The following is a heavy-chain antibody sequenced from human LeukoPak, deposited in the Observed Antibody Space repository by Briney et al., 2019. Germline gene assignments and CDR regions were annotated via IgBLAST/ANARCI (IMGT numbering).Heavy chain of an antibody. CDR1: GFTFTNYA. CDR2: ISEGVGNT. Sequence: QPGGSLRLSCAAPGFTFTNYAMTWVRQAPGKGLEWVSGISEGVGNTYYADSVKGRFTISRDHSKNTLYLQMNSLRAEDTALYYCAKREKGTTGRFFDYWGQGTLVTVSS. CDR3: AKREKGTTGRFFDY. D-gene: IGHD4-17*01. J-gene: IGHJ4*02. V-gene: IGHV3-23*01.